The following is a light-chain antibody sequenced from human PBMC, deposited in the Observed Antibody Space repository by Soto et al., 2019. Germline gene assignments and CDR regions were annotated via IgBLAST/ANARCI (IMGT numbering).Light chain of an antibody. CDR2: DVT. Sequence: QSALTQPASVSGSPGQSITISCTGTSSDVGGYNYVSWYQQHPAKAPKLMIYDVTNRPSGVSNRFSGSKSGNTASLTISGLQAEDEADYYCSSYTPSSTLFGGGTKVTVL. J-gene: IGLJ2*01. CDR3: SSYTPSSTL. CDR1: SSDVGGYNY. V-gene: IGLV2-14*01.